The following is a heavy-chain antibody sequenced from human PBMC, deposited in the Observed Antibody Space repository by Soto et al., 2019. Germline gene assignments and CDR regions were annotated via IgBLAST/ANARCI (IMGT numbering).Heavy chain of an antibody. CDR3: VREPRYCSGGSCSIMGDAFDI. D-gene: IGHD2-15*01. Sequence: EVQLVESGGGLVQPGGSLRLSCVASGFSVTDFYMNWVRQAPGKGLEWVSVIYNEFTDYADSVRGRFSISTDSSKNALYLQMNSLRAEDSAVYYCVREPRYCSGGSCSIMGDAFDIWGQGTKVTVSS. CDR2: IYNEFT. J-gene: IGHJ3*02. CDR1: GFSVTDFY. V-gene: IGHV3-66*01.